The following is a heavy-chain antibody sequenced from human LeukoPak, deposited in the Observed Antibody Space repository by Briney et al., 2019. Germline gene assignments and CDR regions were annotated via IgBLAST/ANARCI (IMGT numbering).Heavy chain of an antibody. Sequence: PGGSLRLSCAASGFSVITDYMTWVRQAPGKGLGWVSTLYSSGNTYYADSVKGRFTVSRDNSKNTLFLEMSSLRAEDTAVYFCARGWGSFENWGQGTLVAVSS. CDR3: ARGWGSFEN. CDR2: LYSSGNT. V-gene: IGHV3-53*01. D-gene: IGHD7-27*01. CDR1: GFSVITDY. J-gene: IGHJ4*02.